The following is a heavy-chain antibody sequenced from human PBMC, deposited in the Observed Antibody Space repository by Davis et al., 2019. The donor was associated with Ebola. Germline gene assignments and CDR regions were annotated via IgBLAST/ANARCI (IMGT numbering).Heavy chain of an antibody. CDR2: IWYDGSNK. CDR1: GFTFSSYG. D-gene: IGHD5-18*01. CDR3: ASEKAMAAFDY. V-gene: IGHV3-30*19. J-gene: IGHJ4*02. Sequence: GESLKISCAASGFTFSSYGMHWVRQAPGKGLEWVAVIWYDGSNKYYADSVKGRFTISRDNSKNTLYLQMNSLRAEDTAVYYCASEKAMAAFDYWGQGTLVTVSS.